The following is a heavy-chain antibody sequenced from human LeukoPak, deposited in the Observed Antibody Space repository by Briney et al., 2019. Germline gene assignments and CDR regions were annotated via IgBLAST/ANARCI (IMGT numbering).Heavy chain of an antibody. V-gene: IGHV4-34*01. CDR1: GGSFSGYY. J-gene: IGHJ4*02. CDR2: INHSGST. D-gene: IGHD1-7*01. CDR3: ARVLELELGVDY. Sequence: SETLSLTCAVYGGSFSGYYWSWIRQPPGKGLEWIGEINHSGSTNYNPSLKSRVTISVDTSKNQFSLKLSSVTAADTAVYYCARVLELELGVDYWGQGTLVTVSS.